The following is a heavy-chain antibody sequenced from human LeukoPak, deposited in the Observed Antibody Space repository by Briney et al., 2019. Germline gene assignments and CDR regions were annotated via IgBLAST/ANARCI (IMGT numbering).Heavy chain of an antibody. J-gene: IGHJ5*02. V-gene: IGHV1-2*02. CDR2: INPNSGGT. D-gene: IGHD3-22*01. Sequence: GASVKVSCKASGYTLTGYYMHWVRQAPGQGLEWMGWINPNSGGTNYAQKFQGRVPMTRDTSISTAYMELSRLRSDDTAVYYCARGDDSSGYKNWFDPWGQGTLVTVSS. CDR3: ARGDDSSGYKNWFDP. CDR1: GYTLTGYY.